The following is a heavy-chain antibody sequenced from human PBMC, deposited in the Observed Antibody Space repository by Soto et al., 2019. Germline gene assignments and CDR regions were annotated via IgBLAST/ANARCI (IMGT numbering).Heavy chain of an antibody. D-gene: IGHD4-17*01. CDR2: IYYSGST. Sequence: SETLSLTCTVSGGSISSSSYYWGWIRQPPGKGLEWIGSIYYSGSTYYNPSLKSRVTISVDTSKNQFSLKLSSVTAADTAVYYCARRTTVVTPLVAFDIWGQRTMVTVSS. CDR1: GGSISSSSYY. V-gene: IGHV4-39*01. J-gene: IGHJ3*02. CDR3: ARRTTVVTPLVAFDI.